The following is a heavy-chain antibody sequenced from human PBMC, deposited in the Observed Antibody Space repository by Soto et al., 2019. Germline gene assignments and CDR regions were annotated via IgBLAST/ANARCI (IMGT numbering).Heavy chain of an antibody. V-gene: IGHV3-72*01. D-gene: IGHD1-26*01. CDR3: TRGLLGGAPSYTFHGMDV. CDR1: GFTFSDHY. CDR2: SRNRVNSHTT. Sequence: EVQLVESGGGLVQPGGSLRLSCAASGFTFSDHYMDWVRQAQGKGLEWVARSRNRVNSHTTEYAASVKGRFTISRDESKSSLYLQMNSLKIEDTAVYYCTRGLLGGAPSYTFHGMDVWGQGTTVTVSS. J-gene: IGHJ6*01.